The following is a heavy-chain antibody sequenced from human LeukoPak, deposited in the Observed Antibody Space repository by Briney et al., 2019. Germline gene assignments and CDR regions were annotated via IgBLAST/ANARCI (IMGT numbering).Heavy chain of an antibody. CDR1: GFTFSSHA. CDR3: ANEEVPNDY. Sequence: GGSLRLSCAVSGFTFSSHATTWVRQAPGKGLEWVSGISISGDVTYYADSVQGRFIISRDNSKNTVYLQMDSLRVDDTAVYYCANEEVPNDYWGQGTLVTVSS. CDR2: ISISGDVT. V-gene: IGHV3-23*01. J-gene: IGHJ4*02. D-gene: IGHD4/OR15-4a*01.